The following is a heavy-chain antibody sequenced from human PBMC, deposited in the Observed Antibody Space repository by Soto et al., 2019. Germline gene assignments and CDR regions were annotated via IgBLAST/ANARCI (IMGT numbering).Heavy chain of an antibody. CDR2: FFYTGST. CDR1: GGSVTSEHYY. V-gene: IGHV4-61*03. J-gene: IGHJ4*02. CDR3: AGGTDGKKVAY. D-gene: IGHD5-12*01. Sequence: QVQLQESGPGLVKSSETLSLICTVSGGSVTSEHYYWNWIRQPPGKGLEWIGYFFYTGSTNYNPSLESRLTMSVDVSKNHFSLRLNSVTAADTAVYYCAGGTDGKKVAYWGQGALVTVSS.